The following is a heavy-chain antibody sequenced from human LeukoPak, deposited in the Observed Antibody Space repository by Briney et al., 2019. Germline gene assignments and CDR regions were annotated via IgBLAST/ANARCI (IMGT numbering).Heavy chain of an antibody. D-gene: IGHD4-17*01. V-gene: IGHV3-48*04. CDR1: GFTFSSYS. J-gene: IGHJ6*03. CDR2: ISSSSTI. CDR3: AREGNDYGDYSYYYMDV. Sequence: SGGSLRLSCAASGFTFSSYSMNWVRQAPGKGLEWVSYISSSSTIYYADSVKGRFTISRDNAKNSLYLQMNSLRAEDTAVYYCAREGNDYGDYSYYYMDVWGKGTTVTVSS.